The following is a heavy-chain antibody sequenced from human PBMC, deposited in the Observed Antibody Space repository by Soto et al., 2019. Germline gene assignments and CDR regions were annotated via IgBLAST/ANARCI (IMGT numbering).Heavy chain of an antibody. D-gene: IGHD4-17*01. CDR3: ARLGWDYGDYRPTIDY. J-gene: IGHJ4*02. Sequence: QLQLQESGPGLVKPSETLSLTCTVSGGSISSSSYYWGWIRQPPGKGLEWIGSIYYSGSTYYNPSLKRRVTISVDTSKNQFSLKLSSVTAADTAVYYCARLGWDYGDYRPTIDYWGQGTLVTVSS. CDR1: GGSISSSSYY. CDR2: IYYSGST. V-gene: IGHV4-39*01.